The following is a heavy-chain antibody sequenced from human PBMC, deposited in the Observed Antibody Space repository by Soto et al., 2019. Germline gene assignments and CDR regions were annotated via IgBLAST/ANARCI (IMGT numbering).Heavy chain of an antibody. D-gene: IGHD3-22*01. CDR3: ARGGVDYYDRSGYYFSPYYFDY. V-gene: IGHV4-59*12. CDR2: IYYAGST. CDR1: GGSMISYY. J-gene: IGHJ4*02. Sequence: PSETQSLTCTVAGGSMISYYWSWIRQPPGRGLGWIGFIYYAGSTKYNPSLNSRVTISVDRSKNQFSLKLSSVTAADTAVYYCARGGVDYYDRSGYYFSPYYFDYWGQGTLVTVSS.